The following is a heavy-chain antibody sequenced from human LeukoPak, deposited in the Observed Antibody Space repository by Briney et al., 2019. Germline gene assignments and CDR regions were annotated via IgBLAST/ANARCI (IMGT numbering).Heavy chain of an antibody. CDR2: INPNSGGT. CDR3: ARVRLNSLVRYYFDC. CDR1: GYTFTDYY. Sequence: ASVKVSCKASGYTFTDYYMHWVRQAPGQGLEWMGWINPNSGGTNYAEKLQGRVTMTMDTSISTAYMELSGLRSDDTAAYYCARVRLNSLVRYYFDCWGQGTLVTVSS. D-gene: IGHD6-13*01. V-gene: IGHV1-2*02. J-gene: IGHJ4*02.